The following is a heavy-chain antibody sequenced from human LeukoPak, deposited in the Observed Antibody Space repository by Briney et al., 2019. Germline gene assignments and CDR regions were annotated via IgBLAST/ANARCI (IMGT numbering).Heavy chain of an antibody. Sequence: SETLSLTCTVSGGSISSSSYSWGWLRQPPGKGLEWIGSIYYSGSTYYNPSLKSRVTISVDTSKNQFSLKLSSVTAADTAVYYCARLTYSSAFDYWGQGTLVTVSS. J-gene: IGHJ4*02. CDR2: IYYSGST. D-gene: IGHD6-25*01. V-gene: IGHV4-39*01. CDR1: GGSISSSSYS. CDR3: ARLTYSSAFDY.